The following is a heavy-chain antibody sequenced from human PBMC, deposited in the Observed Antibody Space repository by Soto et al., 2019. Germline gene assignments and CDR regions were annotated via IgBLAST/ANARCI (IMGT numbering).Heavy chain of an antibody. Sequence: PGGSLRLSCAASGFTFSSYAMTWVRQAPGRGLEWVSAISGTGSPTYYADSVKGRFTISRDNSKNTLYLQMNSLRADDTAVYYCARDGVYDILTGHHDAFDIWGQGTMVTVSS. V-gene: IGHV3-23*01. CDR2: ISGTGSPT. D-gene: IGHD3-9*01. J-gene: IGHJ3*02. CDR1: GFTFSSYA. CDR3: ARDGVYDILTGHHDAFDI.